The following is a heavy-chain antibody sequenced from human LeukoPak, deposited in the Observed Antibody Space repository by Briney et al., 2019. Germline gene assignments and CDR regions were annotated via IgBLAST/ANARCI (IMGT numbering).Heavy chain of an antibody. CDR2: ISYSGNT. Sequence: PSETLSLTCTVSGGSISSSSYYWGWIRQPPGKGLEWIGYISYSGNTNYNPSLKSRVTISLDTSKNQFSLKLNSVTAADTAVYYCARESDYYGSGRPFDYWGQGTLVTVSS. J-gene: IGHJ4*02. D-gene: IGHD3-10*01. CDR1: GGSISSSSYY. V-gene: IGHV4-61*01. CDR3: ARESDYYGSGRPFDY.